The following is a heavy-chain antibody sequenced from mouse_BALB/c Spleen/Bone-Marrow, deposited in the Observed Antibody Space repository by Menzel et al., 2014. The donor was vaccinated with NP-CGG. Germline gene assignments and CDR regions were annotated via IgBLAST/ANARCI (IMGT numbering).Heavy chain of an antibody. D-gene: IGHD2-4*01. Sequence: EVHLVESGGGLVKSGGSLKLSCAASGFTFSNYGMSWVRQTPEKRLEWVATISGGGGYTFYSDCVKGRFTISRDNAKNNLYLQLSSLRSEDTAVYYCARHAYYDQTEVSFVYWGQGTLVTVSA. J-gene: IGHJ3*01. V-gene: IGHV5-9-2*01. CDR2: ISGGGGYT. CDR3: ARHAYYDQTEVSFVY. CDR1: GFTFSNYG.